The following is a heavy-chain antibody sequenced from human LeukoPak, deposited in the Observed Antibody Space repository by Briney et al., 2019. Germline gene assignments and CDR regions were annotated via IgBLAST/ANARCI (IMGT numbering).Heavy chain of an antibody. D-gene: IGHD6-13*01. Sequence: GGGLRLSCAASGFTFSSYAMSWVRRAPGKGLEWVSAIGGSGGDTYYADSVKGRFTISRDNAKNSLYLQMNSLRAEDTAVYYCARGGYSSSWSYDYWGQGTLVTVSS. V-gene: IGHV3-23*01. J-gene: IGHJ4*02. CDR1: GFTFSSYA. CDR2: IGGSGGDT. CDR3: ARGGYSSSWSYDY.